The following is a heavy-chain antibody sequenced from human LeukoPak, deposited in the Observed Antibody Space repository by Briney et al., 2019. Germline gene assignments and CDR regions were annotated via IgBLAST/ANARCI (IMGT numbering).Heavy chain of an antibody. CDR3: ASVPYCSSTSCYLTFGYYYYGMDV. CDR1: GGSISSYY. CDR2: IYHSGST. V-gene: IGHV4-59*12. J-gene: IGHJ6*02. Sequence: SETLSLTCTVSGGSISSYYWSWIRQPPGKGLEWIGEIYHSGSTNYNPSLKSRVTISVDKSKNQFSLKLSSVTAADTAVYYCASVPYCSSTSCYLTFGYYYYGMDVWGQGTTVTVSS. D-gene: IGHD2-2*01.